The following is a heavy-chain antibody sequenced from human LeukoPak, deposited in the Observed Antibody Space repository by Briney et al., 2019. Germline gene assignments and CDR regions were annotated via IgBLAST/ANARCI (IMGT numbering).Heavy chain of an antibody. Sequence: PGGSLRLSCAASGFTFSSYAMSWVRQAPGKGLVWVSRINSDGSETMYADSVKGRFTISRDNAKNTLYLEMNTLRAEDTAVYYCARVRMGDDFNPFDYWGQGTLVSVSS. V-gene: IGHV3-74*03. CDR2: INSDGSET. J-gene: IGHJ4*02. D-gene: IGHD3-16*01. CDR1: GFTFSSYA. CDR3: ARVRMGDDFNPFDY.